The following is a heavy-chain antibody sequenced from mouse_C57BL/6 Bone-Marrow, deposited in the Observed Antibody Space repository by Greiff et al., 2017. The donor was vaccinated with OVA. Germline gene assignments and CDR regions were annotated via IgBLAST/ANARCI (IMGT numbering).Heavy chain of an antibody. J-gene: IGHJ1*03. D-gene: IGHD1-1*01. CDR2: IHPNSGST. CDR3: ASHYGSSYGWYFDV. V-gene: IGHV1-64*01. Sequence: VQLQQPGAELVKPGASVKLSCKASGYTFTSYWMHWVKQRPGQGLEWIGMIHPNSGSTNYNEKFKSKATLTVDKSSSTAYMQLSSLTSEDSAVYYCASHYGSSYGWYFDVWGTGTTVTVSS. CDR1: GYTFTSYW.